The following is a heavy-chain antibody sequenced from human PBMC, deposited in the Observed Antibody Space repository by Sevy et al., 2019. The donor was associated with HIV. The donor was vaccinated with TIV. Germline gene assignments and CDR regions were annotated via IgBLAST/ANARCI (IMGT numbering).Heavy chain of an antibody. Sequence: SQTLSLTCAISGDSVSSNTAAWNWIRQSPSRGLEWLGRTYYRSKWYNEYADSVKSRITFNADTSKNHFSLQLSSVTPEDTALYYCARAGFAVAGPFDYSGQGTQVTVSS. D-gene: IGHD6-19*01. V-gene: IGHV6-1*01. CDR2: TYYRSKWYN. CDR3: ARAGFAVAGPFDY. J-gene: IGHJ4*02. CDR1: GDSVSSNTAA.